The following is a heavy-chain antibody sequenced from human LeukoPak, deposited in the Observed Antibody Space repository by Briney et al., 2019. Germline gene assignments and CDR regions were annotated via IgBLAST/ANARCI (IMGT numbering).Heavy chain of an antibody. CDR1: GGSISGYY. CDR3: AGFPDILTLDY. J-gene: IGHJ4*02. V-gene: IGHV4-59*08. Sequence: SETLSLTCTVSGGSISGYYWSWIRQPPGKGPEWIGCIYYNGNTNYSPSLKSRVTISVDTSKNQFSLKLGSVTAADTAVYYCAGFPDILTLDYWGQGTLVTVSS. CDR2: IYYNGNT. D-gene: IGHD3-9*01.